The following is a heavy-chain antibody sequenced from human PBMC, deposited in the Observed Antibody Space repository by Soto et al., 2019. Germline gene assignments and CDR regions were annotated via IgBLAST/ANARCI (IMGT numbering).Heavy chain of an antibody. CDR1: VFSFGENA. D-gene: IGHD3-22*01. CDR3: TRAGIDRSGTTHYYYGMDV. V-gene: IGHV3-49*04. Sequence: GWSLRLSCTSSVFSFGENAMSWVRQAPGKGLEWVGFIRSKAYGGTIDYAASVKGRFTFSRDDSRSVAYLQMNGLKTEDTAVYYCTRAGIDRSGTTHYYYGMDVWGQGTTVTVSS. CDR2: IRSKAYGGTI. J-gene: IGHJ6*02.